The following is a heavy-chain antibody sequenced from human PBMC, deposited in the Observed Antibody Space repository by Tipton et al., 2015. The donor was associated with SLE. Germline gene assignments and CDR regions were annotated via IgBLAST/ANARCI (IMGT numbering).Heavy chain of an antibody. CDR3: AGGWTRQLIFDY. Sequence: TLSLTCTVYGGSLSGYHWSWIRQPPGKGLEWIGYIHHTGITNYNPSLNSRVTISIDMSMNQFSLRLNSVTAADTAVYYCAGGWTRQLIFDYWGQGNLVTVSS. D-gene: IGHD2-2*01. J-gene: IGHJ4*02. V-gene: IGHV4-59*03. CDR2: IHHTGIT. CDR1: GGSLSGYH.